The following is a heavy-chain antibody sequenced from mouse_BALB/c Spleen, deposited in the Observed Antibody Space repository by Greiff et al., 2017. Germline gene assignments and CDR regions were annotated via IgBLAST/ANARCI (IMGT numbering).Heavy chain of an antibody. CDR2: ISNGGGST. J-gene: IGHJ2*01. V-gene: IGHV5-12-2*01. CDR1: GFTFSSYT. CDR3: ARHDGSYFDY. D-gene: IGHD1-1*01. Sequence: EVQLVESGGGLVQPGGSLKLSCAASGFTFSSYTMSWVRQTPEKRLEWVAYISNGGGSTYYPDTVKGRFTISRDNAKNTLYLQMSSLKSEDTAMYYCARHDGSYFDYWGQGTTLTVSS.